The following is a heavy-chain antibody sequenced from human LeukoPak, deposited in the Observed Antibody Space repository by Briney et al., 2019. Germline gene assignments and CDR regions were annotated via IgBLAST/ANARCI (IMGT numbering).Heavy chain of an antibody. CDR3: ARSGRGYEDAFDI. CDR2: ISSNGGST. J-gene: IGHJ3*02. D-gene: IGHD5-12*01. CDR1: GFTFSSYA. V-gene: IGHV3-64*01. Sequence: PGGSLRLSCAASGFTFSSYAMHWVRQAPGKGLEYVSAISSNGGSTYYANSVKGRFTISRDNAKNSLYLQMNSLRAEDTAVYYCARSGRGYEDAFDIWGQGTMVTVSS.